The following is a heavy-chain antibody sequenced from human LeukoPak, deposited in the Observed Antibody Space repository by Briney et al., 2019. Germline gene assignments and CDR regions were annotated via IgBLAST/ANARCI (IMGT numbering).Heavy chain of an antibody. D-gene: IGHD2-2*01. CDR1: GYTFTSYG. J-gene: IGHJ6*02. CDR3: ARDREYQLPSYYYYYGMDV. Sequence: ASVKVSCKASGYTFTSYGISWVRQAPGQGLEWMGWISAYNGNTNYAQKLQGRVTMTTDTSTSTAYMELRSLRSDDTAVYYCARDREYQLPSYYYYYGMDVWGLGTTVTVSS. CDR2: ISAYNGNT. V-gene: IGHV1-18*01.